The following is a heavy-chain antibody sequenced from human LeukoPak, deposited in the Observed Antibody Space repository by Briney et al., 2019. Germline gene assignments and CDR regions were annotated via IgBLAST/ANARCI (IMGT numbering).Heavy chain of an antibody. CDR1: GGSISSYY. D-gene: IGHD3-3*01. CDR3: ARVTYDFWSGYGNYYFDY. Sequence: PSETLSLTCTVSGGSISSYYWSWLRQPPGTGLEWIGYIYYSGSTNYNPSLKSRVTISVDTSKNQFSLKLSSVTAADTAVYYCARVTYDFWSGYGNYYFDYWGQGTLVTVSS. J-gene: IGHJ4*02. V-gene: IGHV4-59*01. CDR2: IYYSGST.